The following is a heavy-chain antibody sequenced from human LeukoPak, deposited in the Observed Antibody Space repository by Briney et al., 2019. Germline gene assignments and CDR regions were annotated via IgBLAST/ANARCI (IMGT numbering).Heavy chain of an antibody. CDR1: GFTFSSYS. Sequence: GGSLRLSCAASGFTFSSYSMNWVRQAPGKGLEWVSSISSSSSYIYYADSVKGRFTISRDNAKNSLYLQMNSLRAEDTAVYYCARDGGVFIWFGEYRFDYWGQGTLVTVSS. CDR3: ARDGGVFIWFGEYRFDY. J-gene: IGHJ4*02. V-gene: IGHV3-21*01. CDR2: ISSSSSYI. D-gene: IGHD3-10*01.